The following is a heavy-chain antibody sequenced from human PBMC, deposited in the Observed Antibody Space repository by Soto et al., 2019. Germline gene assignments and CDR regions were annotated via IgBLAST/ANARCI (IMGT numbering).Heavy chain of an antibody. CDR1: GFTFSSYG. V-gene: IGHV3-30*18. J-gene: IGHJ3*02. Sequence: PGGSLRLSCAASGFTFSSYGMHWVRQAPGKGLEWVAVISYDGSNKYYADSVKGRFTISRDNSKNTLCLQMNSLRAEDTAVYYCAKVGQDIVVVGAFDIWGQGTMVTVS. CDR2: ISYDGSNK. D-gene: IGHD2-15*01. CDR3: AKVGQDIVVVGAFDI.